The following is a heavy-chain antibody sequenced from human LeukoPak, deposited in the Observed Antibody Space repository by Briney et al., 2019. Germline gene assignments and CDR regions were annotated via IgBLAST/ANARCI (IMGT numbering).Heavy chain of an antibody. V-gene: IGHV3-9*01. CDR1: GFTFDDYA. CDR2: ISWNSGSI. CDR3: AKDTYYYDSSGYSSFDY. Sequence: GRSLRLSCAASGFTFDDYAMHWVRQAPGKGLEWVSGISWNSGSIGYADSVKGRFTISRDNAKNSLHLQMNSLRAEDTALYYCAKDTYYYDSSGYSSFDYWGQGTLVTVSS. J-gene: IGHJ4*02. D-gene: IGHD3-22*01.